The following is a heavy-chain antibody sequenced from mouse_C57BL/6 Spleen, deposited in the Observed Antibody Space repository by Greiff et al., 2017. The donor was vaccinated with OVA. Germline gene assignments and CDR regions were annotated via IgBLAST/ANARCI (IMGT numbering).Heavy chain of an antibody. J-gene: IGHJ2*01. CDR3: ARDRDGSVDY. V-gene: IGHV5-4*01. CDR2: ISDGGSYT. CDR1: GFTFSSYA. Sequence: EVKLMESGGGLVKPGGSLKLSCAASGFTFSSYAMSWVRQTPEKRLEWVATISDGGSYTYYPDNVKGRFTISRDNAKNNLYLQMSHLKSEDTAMYYCARDRDGSVDYWGQGTTLTVSS. D-gene: IGHD1-1*01.